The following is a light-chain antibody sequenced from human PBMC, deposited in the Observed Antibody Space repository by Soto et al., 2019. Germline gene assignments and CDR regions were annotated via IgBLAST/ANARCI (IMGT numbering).Light chain of an antibody. Sequence: QSALTQPPSASGSPGQSVTISCTGTSSDVGAYNYVSWYQQYTGKAPKLMIYDVSKRPSGVHDRFSGSKSGNTASLTVSGLRADDDAVYYCSSYGGGDTFHVIFGGGTKLTVL. J-gene: IGLJ2*01. CDR1: SSDVGAYNY. CDR2: DVS. CDR3: SSYGGGDTFHVI. V-gene: IGLV2-8*01.